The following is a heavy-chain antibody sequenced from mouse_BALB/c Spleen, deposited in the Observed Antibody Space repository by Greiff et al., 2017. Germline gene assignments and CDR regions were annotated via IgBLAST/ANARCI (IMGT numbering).Heavy chain of an antibody. CDR2: IWGDGST. J-gene: IGHJ2*01. V-gene: IGHV2-6-7*01. Sequence: VQVVESGPGLVAPSQSLSITCTVSGFSLTGYGVNWVRQPPGKGLEWLGMIWGDGSTDYNSALKSRLSISKDNSKSQVFLKMNSLQTDDTARYYCARGRGYRYYFDYWGQGTTLTVSS. CDR1: GFSLTGYG. D-gene: IGHD1-2*01. CDR3: ARGRGYRYYFDY.